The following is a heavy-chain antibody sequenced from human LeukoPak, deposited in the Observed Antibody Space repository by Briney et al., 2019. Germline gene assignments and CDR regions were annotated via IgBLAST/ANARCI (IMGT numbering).Heavy chain of an antibody. V-gene: IGHV1-18*01. CDR2: ISAYNGNT. J-gene: IGHJ5*01. CDR3: AATPGCSGGSCYLVWFDS. CDR1: GYTFTSYG. Sequence: ASVKVSCKASGYTFTSYGISWVRQAPGQGLEWMGWISAYNGNTNYAQKLQGRVTMTTDTSTSTAYIELRSLRSDDTAVYYCAATPGCSGGSCYLVWFDSWGQGTLVTVSS. D-gene: IGHD2-15*01.